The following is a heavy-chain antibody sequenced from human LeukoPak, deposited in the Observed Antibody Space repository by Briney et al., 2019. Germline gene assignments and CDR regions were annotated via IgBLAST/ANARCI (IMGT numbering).Heavy chain of an antibody. Sequence: SETLSLTCTVSGGSISSYYWSWIRQPAGKGLEWIGRIYTSGSTNYNPSLKSRVTMLVDTSKNQFSLKLSSVTAADTAVYYCARRTGSAWDNYGDYVGPFDYWGQGTLVTVSS. J-gene: IGHJ4*02. CDR3: ARRTGSAWDNYGDYVGPFDY. D-gene: IGHD4-17*01. CDR2: IYTSGST. CDR1: GGSISSYY. V-gene: IGHV4-4*07.